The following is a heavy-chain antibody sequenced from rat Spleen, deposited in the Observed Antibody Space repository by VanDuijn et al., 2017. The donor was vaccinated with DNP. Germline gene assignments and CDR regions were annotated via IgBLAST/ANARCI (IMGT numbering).Heavy chain of an antibody. CDR2: ITGSGGSS. V-gene: IGHV5-31*01. CDR3: ARPDY. Sequence: EVQLVESGGDLVQPGRSLKLSCVASGFTFNNYWMAWIRQVPGKGLEWVASITGSGGSSYYPDSVKGRFTISRDNVKNTLYLQMNSLRSEDTATYYCARPDYWGQGVMVTVSS. CDR1: GFTFNNYW. J-gene: IGHJ2*01.